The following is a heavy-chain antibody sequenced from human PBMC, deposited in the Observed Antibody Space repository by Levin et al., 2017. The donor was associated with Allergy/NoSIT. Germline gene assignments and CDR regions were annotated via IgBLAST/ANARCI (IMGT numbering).Heavy chain of an antibody. CDR2: IKQDGSEK. Sequence: GGSLRLSCAASGFTFSSFWLSWVRQAPGKGLEWVASIKQDGSEKYYVDSVKGRFTISRDNAENSLYLQMNSLRAEDTAVYYCARYRGARYFDYWGQGTLVTVSS. J-gene: IGHJ4*02. CDR3: ARYRGARYFDY. V-gene: IGHV3-7*01. CDR1: GFTFSSFW. D-gene: IGHD1-14*01.